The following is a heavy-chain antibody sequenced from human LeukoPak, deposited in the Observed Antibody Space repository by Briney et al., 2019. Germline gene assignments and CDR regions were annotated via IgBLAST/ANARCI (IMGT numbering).Heavy chain of an antibody. J-gene: IGHJ4*02. CDR3: AAQGGSGDLRY. D-gene: IGHD4-17*01. CDR1: GFTLRNTW. Sequence: GGSLRPSCAASGFTLRNTWTNWVSQAPGKGLGWDGRIKRIIDGGTTDYAAPVKGRFTVSRDDSINTLYLQMSSLKTEDTAVYYCAAQGGSGDLRYWGQGTLVTVSS. CDR2: IKRIIDGGTT. V-gene: IGHV3-15*01.